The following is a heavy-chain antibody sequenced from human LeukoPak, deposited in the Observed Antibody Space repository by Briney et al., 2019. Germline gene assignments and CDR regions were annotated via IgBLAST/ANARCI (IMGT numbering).Heavy chain of an antibody. CDR3: ARVRGYYDTSGTYRSLAHFDY. CDR2: IYYSGNT. D-gene: IGHD3-22*01. V-gene: IGHV4-61*01. Sequence: SEILSLTCTVCGGSVSRGRYYWSWIRQPPGKGLEWFGYIYYSGNTNYNLSLKSRVTISVDTSKNQFSLQLSSVTAADTAVYYCARVRGYYDTSGTYRSLAHFDYWGQGILVTVSP. J-gene: IGHJ4*02. CDR1: GGSVSRGRYY.